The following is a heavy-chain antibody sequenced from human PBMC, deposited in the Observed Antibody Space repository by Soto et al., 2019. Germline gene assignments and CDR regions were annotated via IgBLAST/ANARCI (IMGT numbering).Heavy chain of an antibody. J-gene: IGHJ4*02. V-gene: IGHV3-23*01. CDR2: ISGSGGGT. CDR1: GFTLSSYS. D-gene: IGHD3-3*01. CDR3: ARGARFYDYDFWSGYFPDY. Sequence: GGSLRLSCVASGFTLSSYSMNWVRQAPGKGLEWVSDISGSGGGTYYADSVKGRFTISRDNSKNTLYLQMNSLRAEDTAVYYCARGARFYDYDFWSGYFPDYWGQGTLVTVSS.